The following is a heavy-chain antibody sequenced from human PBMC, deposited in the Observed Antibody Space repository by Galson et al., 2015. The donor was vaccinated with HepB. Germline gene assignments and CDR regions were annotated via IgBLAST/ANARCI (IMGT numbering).Heavy chain of an antibody. V-gene: IGHV3-23*01. CDR3: AKSPTRTVGNYYYYYYMDV. J-gene: IGHJ6*03. CDR1: GFTFSSYA. Sequence: SLRLSCAASGFTFSSYAMSWVRQAPGKGLEWVSAISGSGGSTYCADSVKGRFTISRDNSKNTLYLQMNSLRAEDTAVYYCAKSPTRTVGNYYYYYYMDVWGKGTTVTVSS. CDR2: ISGSGGST.